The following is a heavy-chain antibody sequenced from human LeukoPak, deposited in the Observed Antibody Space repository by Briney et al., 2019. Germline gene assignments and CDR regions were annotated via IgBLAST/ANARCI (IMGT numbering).Heavy chain of an antibody. Sequence: ASVKVSCKASGYTFTRWNFSWVRQAPGQGLEWMGWISTYNDDTKYAQKLQGRVTMTTDTSTSTAYMELRSLTSDDTAVYYCARDLDWVFDLWGRGTLVTVSS. V-gene: IGHV1-18*01. J-gene: IGHJ2*01. CDR2: ISTYNDDT. D-gene: IGHD3-9*01. CDR3: ARDLDWVFDL. CDR1: GYTFTRWN.